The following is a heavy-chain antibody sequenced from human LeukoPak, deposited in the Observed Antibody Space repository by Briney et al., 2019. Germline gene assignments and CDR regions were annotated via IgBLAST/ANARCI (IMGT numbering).Heavy chain of an antibody. V-gene: IGHV3-13*01. CDR1: GFTFSSYD. CDR2: IGSAGDT. Sequence: GGSLRLSCAASGFTFSSYDMHWVRQVTGKALEWVSVIGSAGDTYYSGSVKGRFPISRENARNSLYLQMNSPRAGDTAVYYCVAQPQKSDAFDIWGQGTMVTVSP. CDR3: VAQPQKSDAFDI. D-gene: IGHD6-13*01. J-gene: IGHJ3*02.